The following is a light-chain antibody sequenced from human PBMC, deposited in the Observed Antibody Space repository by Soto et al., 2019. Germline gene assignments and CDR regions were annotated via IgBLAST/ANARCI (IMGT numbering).Light chain of an antibody. Sequence: EIVLTQSPGTLSFYTGERATLSCRASQSVSSSHLAWYQHKPGQAPRLLIYAASSRATGSPDRFSGGGSGTDFTLTISRLEPEDFAVYYCQQYGSSGTFGQGTKVDIK. CDR1: QSVSSSH. CDR2: AAS. J-gene: IGKJ1*01. V-gene: IGKV3-20*01. CDR3: QQYGSSGT.